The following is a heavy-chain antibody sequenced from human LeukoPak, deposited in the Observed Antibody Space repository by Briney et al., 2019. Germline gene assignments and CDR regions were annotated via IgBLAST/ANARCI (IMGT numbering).Heavy chain of an antibody. CDR3: AKDLAPAAY. D-gene: IGHD2-2*01. V-gene: IGHV3-23*01. J-gene: IGHJ4*02. CDR2: LTGSGGST. CDR1: GFTFSTYA. Sequence: GGSLRLSCATSGFTFSTYAMSWVRQAPGKGLEWVSALTGSGGSTYYADSVKGRFTISRDNSKKTLFLQMNSLRAEDTAVYYCAKDLAPAAYWGQGTLVTVSS.